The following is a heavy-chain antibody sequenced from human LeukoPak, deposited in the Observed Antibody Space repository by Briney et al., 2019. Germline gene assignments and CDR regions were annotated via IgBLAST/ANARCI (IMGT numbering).Heavy chain of an antibody. J-gene: IGHJ4*02. D-gene: IGHD5-24*01. CDR2: IRYDGSNK. V-gene: IGHV3-30*02. CDR1: GFTFSSYG. CDR3: AREKDGYNSYYFDY. Sequence: GGSLRLSCAASGFTFSSYGIHWVRQAPGKGLEWVAFIRYDGSNKYYADSVKGRFTISRDNAKNSLYLQMNSLRAEDTAVYYCAREKDGYNSYYFDYWSQGTLVTVSS.